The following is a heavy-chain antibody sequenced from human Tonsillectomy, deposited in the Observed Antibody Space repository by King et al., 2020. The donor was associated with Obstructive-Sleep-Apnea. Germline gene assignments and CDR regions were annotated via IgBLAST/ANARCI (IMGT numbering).Heavy chain of an antibody. Sequence: QLVQSGAEVKKHGSSVKVSCKASGGTFSSYAISWVRQAPGQGLEWMGRIIPILGIANYAQKFQGRVTITADKSTSTAYMELSSLRSEDTAVYYCARERHYYGSGSYYNVGFFDYWGQGTLVTVSS. CDR3: ARERHYYGSGSYYNVGFFDY. J-gene: IGHJ4*02. CDR2: IIPILGIA. V-gene: IGHV1-69*04. CDR1: GGTFSSYA. D-gene: IGHD3-10*01.